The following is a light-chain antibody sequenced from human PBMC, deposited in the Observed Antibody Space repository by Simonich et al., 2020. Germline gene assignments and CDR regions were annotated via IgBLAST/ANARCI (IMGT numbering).Light chain of an antibody. Sequence: QLVLTQSPSASASLGASVKLTCTLSSGHSSYAIAWHQQQPEKGPRYLKKLNSDGSHSKGGGIPDRFSGSSSGAERYLTISSLQSEDEADYYCQTWGTGINWVFGGGTKLTVL. J-gene: IGLJ3*02. CDR2: LNSDGSH. CDR1: SGHSSYA. V-gene: IGLV4-69*01. CDR3: QTWGTGINWV.